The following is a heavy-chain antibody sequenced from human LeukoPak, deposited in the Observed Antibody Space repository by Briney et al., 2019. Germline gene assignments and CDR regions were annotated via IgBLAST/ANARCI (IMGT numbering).Heavy chain of an antibody. V-gene: IGHV4-59*01. D-gene: IGHD5-12*01. CDR2: IYYSGST. Sequence: KSSETLSLTCTVSGGSISDYYWSWIRQSPGKGLEWIGYIYYSGSTNYNPSLKSRVTVSVDTSRNQFSLKLNSVTAADTAVYYCARGPSGYHNTGGQGTLVTVSS. CDR3: ARGPSGYHNT. J-gene: IGHJ4*02. CDR1: GGSISDYY.